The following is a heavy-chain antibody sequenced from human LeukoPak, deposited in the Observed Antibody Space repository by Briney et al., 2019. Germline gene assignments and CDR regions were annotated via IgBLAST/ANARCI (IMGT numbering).Heavy chain of an antibody. V-gene: IGHV3-21*01. CDR2: ITSSSSYI. CDR3: ARDYPGYYDY. Sequence: GGSLRLSCAASGFTFSTYNMNWVRQAPGKGLEWVSSITSSSSYIYYADSVKGRFTISRDNAKNSLYLQMNSLRAEDTAVYYCARDYPGYYDYWGQGTLVTVSS. J-gene: IGHJ4*02. CDR1: GFTFSTYN.